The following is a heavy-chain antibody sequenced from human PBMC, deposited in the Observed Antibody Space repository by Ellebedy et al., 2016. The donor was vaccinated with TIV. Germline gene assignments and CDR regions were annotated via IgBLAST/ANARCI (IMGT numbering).Heavy chain of an antibody. V-gene: IGHV3-23*01. Sequence: PGGSLRLSCAASGFTFTNYAMTWVRQAPGKGLEWVSTISGVRSNTYYADSVKGRFTISRDNSKNTVYLQMDSLRAEDTALYYCAKDDMTGTTRPYYFDSWGQGTLVTVSS. CDR1: GFTFTNYA. CDR2: ISGVRSNT. D-gene: IGHD1-7*01. J-gene: IGHJ4*02. CDR3: AKDDMTGTTRPYYFDS.